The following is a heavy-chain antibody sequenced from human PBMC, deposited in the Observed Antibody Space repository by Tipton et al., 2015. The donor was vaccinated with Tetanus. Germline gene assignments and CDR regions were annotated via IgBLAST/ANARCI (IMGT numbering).Heavy chain of an antibody. CDR1: GGSVSSGSYY. V-gene: IGHV4-61*01. CDR3: ARASGSHPSYYYYAADV. Sequence: TLSLTCTVSGGSVSSGSYYWSWIRQPPGKGLEWIGYIYFNGSTNYNPSLKSRVTISVDRSKNQFSLKLSSVTAADTAVYFCARASGSHPSYYYYAADVWGQGTTVTVSS. J-gene: IGHJ6*02. CDR2: IYFNGST. D-gene: IGHD1-26*01.